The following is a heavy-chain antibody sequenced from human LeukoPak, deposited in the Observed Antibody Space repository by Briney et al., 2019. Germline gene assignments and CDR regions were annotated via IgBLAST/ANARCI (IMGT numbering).Heavy chain of an antibody. J-gene: IGHJ6*02. CDR3: TTDSYCSTTTCYASSNYYYGLDA. Sequence: GGSLRLSCAASGFTFSNAWMSWVRQAPGKGLEWVGRIYRNADGGTTDYAAPVKGRFTISRDDSKNTLYLQMNSLKTEDTAVYYCTTDSYCSTTTCYASSNYYYGLDAWGQGTSVTVSS. V-gene: IGHV3-15*05. D-gene: IGHD2-2*01. CDR2: IYRNADGGTT. CDR1: GFTFSNAW.